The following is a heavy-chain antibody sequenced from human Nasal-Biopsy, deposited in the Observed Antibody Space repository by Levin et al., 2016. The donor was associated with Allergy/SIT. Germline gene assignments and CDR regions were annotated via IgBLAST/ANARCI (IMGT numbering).Heavy chain of an antibody. V-gene: IGHV3-11*05. J-gene: IGHJ4*02. CDR1: GFRFSDYY. CDR2: ISSTSSYM. CDR3: ARERPFNFGSGSYPPFDY. Sequence: GESLKISCTASGFRFSDYYMSWIRQAPGKGLEWIALISSTSSYMNYAESVRGRFTISRDNVEKSLYLEIDSLRAEDTAIYYCARERPFNFGSGSYPPFDYWGQGALVTVSS. D-gene: IGHD3-10*01.